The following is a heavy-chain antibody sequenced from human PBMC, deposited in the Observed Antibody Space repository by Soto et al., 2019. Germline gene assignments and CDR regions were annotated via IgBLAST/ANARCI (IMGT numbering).Heavy chain of an antibody. V-gene: IGHV1-18*01. CDR2: ISAYNGNT. J-gene: IGHJ4*02. CDR3: ARVSSGRIAARLVGFDY. Sequence: ASVKVSCKASGYTFTSYGISWVRQAPGQGLEWMGWISAYNGNTNYAQKLQGRVTMTTDTSTSTAYMELRSLRSDDTAVYYCARVSSGRIAARLVGFDYWGQGTLVTSPQ. CDR1: GYTFTSYG. D-gene: IGHD6-6*01.